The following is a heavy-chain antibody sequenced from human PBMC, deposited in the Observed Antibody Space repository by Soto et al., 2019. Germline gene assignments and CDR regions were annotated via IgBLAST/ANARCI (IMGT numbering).Heavy chain of an antibody. CDR3: ARDGGGSRGYSYYGMDV. D-gene: IGHD3-22*01. J-gene: IGHJ6*02. Sequence: SETLSLTCAVSGGSISSSNWWSWVRQPPGKGLEWIGEIYHSGSTNYNPSLKSRVTISVDKSKNQFSLKLSSVTAADTAVYYCARDGGGSRGYSYYGMDVWGQGTTVTVSS. CDR2: IYHSGST. V-gene: IGHV4-4*02. CDR1: GGSISSSNW.